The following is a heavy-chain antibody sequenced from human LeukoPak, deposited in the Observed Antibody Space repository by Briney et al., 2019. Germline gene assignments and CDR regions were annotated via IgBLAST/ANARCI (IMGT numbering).Heavy chain of an antibody. CDR2: LYSSGST. CDR3: AGRDKGYYYGMDF. V-gene: IGHV3-66*01. D-gene: IGHD5-24*01. CDR1: GFTVSTNY. Sequence: TGGSLRLSCAASGFTVSTNYMSWVRQAPGKGLEWVSLLYSSGSTYYTDSVKGRFTISRDSSKNTLYLQMNSLRAEDTAVYYCAGRDKGYYYGMDFWGQGTTVTVSS. J-gene: IGHJ6*02.